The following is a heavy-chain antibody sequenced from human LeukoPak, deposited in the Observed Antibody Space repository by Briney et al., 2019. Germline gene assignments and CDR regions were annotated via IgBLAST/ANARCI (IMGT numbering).Heavy chain of an antibody. CDR1: GGSISTSAYY. D-gene: IGHD2-15*01. Sequence: SETLSLTCIVSGGSISTSAYYWGWIRQPPGEGLQWIGSIYYSGNTYYNPSLKSRVTISVDTSKNQFSLKLSSVTAADTAVYYCAMPLRYCSGGSCYRSPDAFDIWGQGTMVTVSS. CDR2: IYYSGNT. V-gene: IGHV4-39*01. CDR3: AMPLRYCSGGSCYRSPDAFDI. J-gene: IGHJ3*02.